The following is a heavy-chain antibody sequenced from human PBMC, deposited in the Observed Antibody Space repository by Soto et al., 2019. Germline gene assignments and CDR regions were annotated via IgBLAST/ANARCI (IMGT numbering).Heavy chain of an antibody. D-gene: IGHD6-19*01. CDR3: ARHVGYSSGWTPLQYFQH. CDR2: IYYSGST. CDR1: GGSISSSSYC. J-gene: IGHJ1*01. Sequence: QLQLQESGPGLVKPSETLSLTCTVSGGSISSSSYCWGWIRQPPGKGLEWIGSIYYSGSTYYSPSLKSRVTISVDTSKNQFSLKLSSVTAADTAVYYCARHVGYSSGWTPLQYFQHWGQGTLVTVSS. V-gene: IGHV4-39*01.